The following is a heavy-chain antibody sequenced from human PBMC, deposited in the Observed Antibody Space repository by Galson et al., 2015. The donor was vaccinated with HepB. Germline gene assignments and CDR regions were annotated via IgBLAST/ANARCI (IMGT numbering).Heavy chain of an antibody. J-gene: IGHJ4*02. CDR1: GGIFSSDA. CDR2: IIPIFGTA. D-gene: IGHD3-16*01. Sequence: SVKVSCKASGGIFSSDALSWVRQAPGQGLEWMGGIIPIFGTANNAQNFQDRVTIIADESTNTAYMELSSLRSEDTAMYYCARLGWGSEVGGYWGQGTLVTVSS. V-gene: IGHV1-69*13. CDR3: ARLGWGSEVGGY.